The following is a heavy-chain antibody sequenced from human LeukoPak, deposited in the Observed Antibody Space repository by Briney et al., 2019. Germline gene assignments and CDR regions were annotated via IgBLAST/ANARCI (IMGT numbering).Heavy chain of an antibody. CDR3: AKVGSSGWRHFDY. CDR1: GFTFSSYS. D-gene: IGHD6-19*01. Sequence: PGGSLRLSCAASGFTFSSYSMNWVRQAPGKGLEWVSSISSSSSYIYYADSVKGRFTISRDNSKNTLYLQMNSLRAEDTAVYYCAKVGSSGWRHFDYWGQGTLVTVSS. J-gene: IGHJ4*02. CDR2: ISSSSSYI. V-gene: IGHV3-21*01.